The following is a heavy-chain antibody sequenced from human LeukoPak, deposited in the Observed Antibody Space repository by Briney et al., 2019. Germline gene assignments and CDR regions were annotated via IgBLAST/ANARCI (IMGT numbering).Heavy chain of an antibody. CDR3: ARDRDFWSGYYFGY. J-gene: IGHJ4*02. D-gene: IGHD3-3*01. CDR1: GYTFTSYD. V-gene: IGHV1-8*01. CDR2: MNPNSGNT. Sequence: ASVKVSCKASGYTFTSYDINWVRQATGQGLEWMGWMNPNSGNTGYAQKFQGRVTMTRNTSISTAYMELSSLRSEDTAVYYCARDRDFWSGYYFGYWGQGTLVTVSS.